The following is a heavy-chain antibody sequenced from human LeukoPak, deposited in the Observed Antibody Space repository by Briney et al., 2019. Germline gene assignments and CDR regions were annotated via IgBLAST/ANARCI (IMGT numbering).Heavy chain of an antibody. D-gene: IGHD4-17*01. V-gene: IGHV3-30*18. J-gene: IGHJ5*02. CDR2: ISYDGSNK. CDR1: GFTFSSYG. Sequence: GGSLRLSCAASGFTFSSYGMHWVRQAPGKGLEWVAIISYDGSNKYYADSVKGRFTISRDNSKNTLYLQMNSLRAEDTAVYYCAKYRGDYGDYSNWVDPWGQGTLVTVSS. CDR3: AKYRGDYGDYSNWVDP.